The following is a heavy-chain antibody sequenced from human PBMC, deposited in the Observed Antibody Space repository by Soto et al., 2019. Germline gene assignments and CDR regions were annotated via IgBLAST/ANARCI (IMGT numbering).Heavy chain of an antibody. D-gene: IGHD3-16*01. V-gene: IGHV3-48*02. CDR2: ISSSSSTI. CDR3: ARSLVRFRNYYYYGMDV. Sequence: EVQLVESGGGLVQPGGSLRLSCAASGFTFSSYSMNWVRQAPGKGLEWVSYISSSSSTIYYADSVKGRFTISRDNAKNSLYLQMNSLRDEDTAVYYCARSLVRFRNYYYYGMDVWGQGTTVTVSS. J-gene: IGHJ6*02. CDR1: GFTFSSYS.